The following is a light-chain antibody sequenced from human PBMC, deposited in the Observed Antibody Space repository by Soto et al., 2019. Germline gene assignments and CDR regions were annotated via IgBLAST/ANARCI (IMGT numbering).Light chain of an antibody. Sequence: QSVLTQPPSVSGAPGQTVTISCAGTSSNIGSNYDVHWYQHLPGTAPKLLIFGYTNRPSGVPDRFSGSKSGNTASLTISGLQAEDEADYYCSSYTSSTAYVFGTGTKVTVL. V-gene: IGLV1-40*01. CDR2: GYT. CDR1: SSNIGSNYD. CDR3: SSYTSSTAYV. J-gene: IGLJ1*01.